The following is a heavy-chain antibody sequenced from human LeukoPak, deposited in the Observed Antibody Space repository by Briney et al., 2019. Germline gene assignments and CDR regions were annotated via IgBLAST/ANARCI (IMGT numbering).Heavy chain of an antibody. CDR1: GYSFTSYW. CDR2: IYPGDSDT. J-gene: IGHJ1*01. CDR3: ARLAYCGGDCYRTTRGYFQH. V-gene: IGHV5-51*01. Sequence: GESLKISCKGSGYSFTSYWIGWVRQMPGKGLEWMGIIYPGDSDTRYSPSFQGQVTISADRSISTAYLQWSSLKASDTAMYYCARLAYCGGDCYRTTRGYFQHWGQGTLVTVSS. D-gene: IGHD2-21*02.